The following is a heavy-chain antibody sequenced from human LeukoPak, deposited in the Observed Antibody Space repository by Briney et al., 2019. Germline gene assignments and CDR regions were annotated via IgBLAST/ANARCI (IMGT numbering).Heavy chain of an antibody. V-gene: IGHV3-30*02. Sequence: GGSLRLSCAASGFTFSSYGMHWVRQAPGKGLEWVAFIRYDGSNKYYADSVKGRFTISRDNSKNTLYLQMNSLRAEDTAVYYCAKGAPLSGSQYYFDYWGQGTLVTVSS. J-gene: IGHJ4*02. CDR1: GFTFSSYG. CDR3: AKGAPLSGSQYYFDY. D-gene: IGHD1-26*01. CDR2: IRYDGSNK.